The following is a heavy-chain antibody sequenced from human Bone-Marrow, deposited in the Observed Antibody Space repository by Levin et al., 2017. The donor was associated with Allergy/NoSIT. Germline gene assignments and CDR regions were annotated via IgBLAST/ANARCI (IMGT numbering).Heavy chain of an antibody. D-gene: IGHD4-11*01. CDR1: GGTFSSYA. CDR3: ARDRGYSNYPFDY. V-gene: IGHV1-69*01. Sequence: KISCQASGGTFSSYAISWVRQAPGQGLEWMGGIIPIFGTANYAQKFQGRVTITADESTSTAYMELSSLRSEDTAVYYCARDRGYSNYPFDYWGQGTLVTVSS. J-gene: IGHJ4*02. CDR2: IIPIFGTA.